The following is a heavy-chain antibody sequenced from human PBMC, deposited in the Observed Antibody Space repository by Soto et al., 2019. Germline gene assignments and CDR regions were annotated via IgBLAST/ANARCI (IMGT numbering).Heavy chain of an antibody. J-gene: IGHJ4*02. V-gene: IGHV4-59*01. D-gene: IGHD5-12*01. CDR1: GGSISSYY. CDR2: TYYSGST. CDR3: ATSERKRWLQLPYYFDY. Sequence: SETLSLTCTVSGGSISSYYWSWIRQPPGKGLEWIGYTYYSGSTNYNPSLKSRVTISVDTSKNQFSLKLSSVTAADTAVYYCATSERKRWLQLPYYFDYWGQGTLVTVSS.